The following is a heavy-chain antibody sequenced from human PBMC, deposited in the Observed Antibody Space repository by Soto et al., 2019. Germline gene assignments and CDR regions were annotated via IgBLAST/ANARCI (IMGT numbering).Heavy chain of an antibody. CDR1: GGSISSGSYY. CDR3: VSQRTTVPTQAYFDY. CDR2: VYYRGRS. Sequence: SETLSLTCTVSGGSISSGSYYWGWIRQSPGTGLEWIGSVYYRGRSYSKSSVKSRVTISVDTSKNRFSLSLNSVTASDTAVYFCVSQRTTVPTQAYFDYWGPGALVTVSS. D-gene: IGHD4-17*01. V-gene: IGHV4-39*01. J-gene: IGHJ4*02.